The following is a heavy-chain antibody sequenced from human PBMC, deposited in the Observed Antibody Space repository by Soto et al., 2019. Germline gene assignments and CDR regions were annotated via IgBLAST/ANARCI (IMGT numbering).Heavy chain of an antibody. CDR2: IYYSGST. J-gene: IGHJ5*02. Sequence: LSLTCTVSGGSISSSSYYWCWIRQPPGKGLEWIGSIYYSGSTYYNPSLKSRVTISVDTSKNQFSLKLSSVTAADTAVYYCARVVRFGGVGNWFDPWGLGTLVTVSS. CDR1: GGSISSSSYY. D-gene: IGHD3-16*01. V-gene: IGHV4-39*01. CDR3: ARVVRFGGVGNWFDP.